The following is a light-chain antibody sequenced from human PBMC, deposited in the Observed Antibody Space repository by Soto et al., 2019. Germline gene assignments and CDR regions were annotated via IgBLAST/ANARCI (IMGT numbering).Light chain of an antibody. CDR3: QQYNHYVT. CDR2: GAS. J-gene: IGKJ5*01. CDR1: QSVGSY. Sequence: EIVMTQSPATLSVSPGERATLACRASQSVGSYLAWYQHKPGQAPRLLIFGASTRATGCPARFSGSGSGTDFTLTITSLQSEDFAVYYCQQYNHYVTFGQGTRLEIK. V-gene: IGKV3-15*01.